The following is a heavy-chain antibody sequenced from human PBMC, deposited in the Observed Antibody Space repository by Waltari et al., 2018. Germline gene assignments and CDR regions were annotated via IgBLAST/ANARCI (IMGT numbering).Heavy chain of an antibody. Sequence: QVQLQESGPGLVKPSETLSLTCPVSGGSISSYYWSWIRQPPGKGLEWIGYIYYSGSTNYNPSLKSRVTISVDTSKNQFSLKLSSVTTADTAVYYCARVGLTAYYYYMDVWGKGTTVTVSS. CDR1: GGSISSYY. V-gene: IGHV4-59*01. CDR3: ARVGLTAYYYYMDV. J-gene: IGHJ6*03. CDR2: IYYSGST. D-gene: IGHD6-25*01.